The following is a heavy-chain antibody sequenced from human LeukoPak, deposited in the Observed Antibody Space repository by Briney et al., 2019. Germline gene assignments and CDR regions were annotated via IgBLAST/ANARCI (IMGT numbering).Heavy chain of an antibody. J-gene: IGHJ4*02. D-gene: IGHD3-9*01. CDR2: IYYSGTT. V-gene: IGHV4-39*01. CDR3: ARRGDILTDYAFDY. Sequence: SETLSLTCSVSGGSINSNSHHWDWIRQAPGKGLEWIGNIYYSGTTSYNPSLKSRVTISVDTPKNQFSLRLSSVTAADTAVYYCARRGDILTDYAFDYWGQGTLVTVSS. CDR1: GGSINSNSHH.